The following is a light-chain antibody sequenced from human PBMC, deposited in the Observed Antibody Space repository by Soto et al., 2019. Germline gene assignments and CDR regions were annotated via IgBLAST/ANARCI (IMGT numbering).Light chain of an antibody. V-gene: IGKV3-15*01. CDR2: GAS. Sequence: EIVTTQSPATLSVSPGERATLSCRASQGVSSNLAWYQQKPGQAPRLLIYGASTRATGIPARFSGSGSGTEFTLTISSLQSEDFAVYYCQQYNNWPPWTFGQGTKVDIK. J-gene: IGKJ1*01. CDR1: QGVSSN. CDR3: QQYNNWPPWT.